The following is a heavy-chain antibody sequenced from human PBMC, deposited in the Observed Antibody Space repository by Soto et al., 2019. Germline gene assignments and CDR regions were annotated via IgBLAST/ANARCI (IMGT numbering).Heavy chain of an antibody. CDR1: GFTFGDYA. Sequence: PGGSLRLSCTAAGFTFGDYAMSWFRQAPGKGLEWVGFIRSKAYGGTTEYAASVKGRFTISRDDSKSIAYLQMNSLNTEDTAVYYCTRDQRKLEPGERYNWFDPWGQGTLVTVSS. V-gene: IGHV3-49*03. CDR3: TRDQRKLEPGERYNWFDP. D-gene: IGHD1-1*01. J-gene: IGHJ5*02. CDR2: IRSKAYGGTT.